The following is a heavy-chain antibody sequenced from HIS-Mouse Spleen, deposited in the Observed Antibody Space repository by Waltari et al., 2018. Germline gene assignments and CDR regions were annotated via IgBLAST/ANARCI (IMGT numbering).Heavy chain of an antibody. D-gene: IGHD3-3*01. Sequence: QVQLQESGPGLVKPSETLSLTCTVSGGSISSYYWSWIRQPAGQGREGIGRIYTSGSTNYNPSLKSRVTMSVDTSKNQFSLKLSSVTAADTAVYYCARDFHDFWSGYYGGDKKHDAFDIWGQGTMVTVSS. V-gene: IGHV4-4*07. CDR3: ARDFHDFWSGYYGGDKKHDAFDI. J-gene: IGHJ3*02. CDR2: IYTSGST. CDR1: GGSISSYY.